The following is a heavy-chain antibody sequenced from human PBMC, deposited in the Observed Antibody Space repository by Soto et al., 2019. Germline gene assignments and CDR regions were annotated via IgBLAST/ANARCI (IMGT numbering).Heavy chain of an antibody. Sequence: EVQLVESGGGLVQPGGSLRLSCAASGFTFSDHYMDWVRQAPGKRLEWVGRIRNKANSYSTQYAASVKGRFTISRDDSKTSLSLQMNSLKTEDTAVYYCTRVRIYADESGRPFDNWGQGTVVTVSS. D-gene: IGHD2-8*01. J-gene: IGHJ3*02. CDR2: IRNKANSYST. CDR1: GFTFSDHY. CDR3: TRVRIYADESGRPFDN. V-gene: IGHV3-72*01.